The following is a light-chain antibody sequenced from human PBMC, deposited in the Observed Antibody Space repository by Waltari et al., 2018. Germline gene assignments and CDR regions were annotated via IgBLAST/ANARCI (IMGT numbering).Light chain of an antibody. CDR3: QQGHSFPYT. Sequence: DIHMTQSPSSVTASVGDTVTITCRASQGISTWLAWYQQKPGKAPKLLMSAAFNLQSGVPSRFSGSKSGANFTLTINTLQPEDFAVYFCQQGHSFPYTFGQGTKLEMK. CDR1: QGISTW. V-gene: IGKV1-12*01. CDR2: AAF. J-gene: IGKJ2*01.